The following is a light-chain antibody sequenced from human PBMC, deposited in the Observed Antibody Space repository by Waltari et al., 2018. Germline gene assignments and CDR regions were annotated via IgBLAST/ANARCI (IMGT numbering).Light chain of an antibody. J-gene: IGLJ2*01. V-gene: IGLV3-1*01. CDR2: QDN. CDR1: KLWDKY. CDR3: QTWDSSTVL. Sequence: SYELTQPPSVSVSPGQTASITCSGDKLWDKYACWYQQKPGQSPVLVIYQDNKRPSGIPERFSGSNSGNTSTLTISGTQPMDEADYYCQTWDSSTVLFGGGTELTVL.